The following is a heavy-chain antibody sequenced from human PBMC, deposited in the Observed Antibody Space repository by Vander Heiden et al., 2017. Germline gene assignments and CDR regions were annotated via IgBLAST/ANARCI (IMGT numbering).Heavy chain of an antibody. D-gene: IGHD1-26*01. V-gene: IGHV4-34*01. J-gene: IGHJ4*02. CDR3: ARGSGGSYPYYFDY. Sequence: QVQLQQWGAGLLKPSETLSLTCAVDGGSFSGYYWSWIRQPPGKGLEWIGEINHSGSTNYNPSLKSRVTISVDTSKNQFSLKLSSVTAADTAVYYCARGSGGSYPYYFDYWGQGTLVTVSS. CDR1: GGSFSGYY. CDR2: INHSGST.